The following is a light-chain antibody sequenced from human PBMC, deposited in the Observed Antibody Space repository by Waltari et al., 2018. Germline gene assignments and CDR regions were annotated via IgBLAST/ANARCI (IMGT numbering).Light chain of an antibody. CDR3: QQRSKWPIT. Sequence: EIVLTQSPATLSLSPGERATLSCRASQSVSSSLGWYQQRPGQAPRLLIYDASSMATGIPARFSCSGSGTDFTLTISSLEPEDFAVYYCQQRSKWPITFGQGTRLEIQ. CDR1: QSVSSS. CDR2: DAS. V-gene: IGKV3-11*01. J-gene: IGKJ5*01.